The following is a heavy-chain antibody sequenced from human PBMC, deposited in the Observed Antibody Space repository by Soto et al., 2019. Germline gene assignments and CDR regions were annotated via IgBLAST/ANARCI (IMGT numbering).Heavy chain of an antibody. V-gene: IGHV1-8*01. Sequence: QVQLMKSGAEVKKPGASVKVSCKASGYTFTTYDISWVRQAPGKGLEWMGWMNPNRTNTGYAEKFQGRVTMTRDTSISTAYMELSSLRYDDTAVYYCVRGGCLSHDHVIIAPATLGFDPWGQGTLVTVSS. J-gene: IGHJ5*02. CDR3: VRGGCLSHDHVIIAPATLGFDP. CDR1: GYTFTTYD. CDR2: MNPNRTNT. D-gene: IGHD2-2*01.